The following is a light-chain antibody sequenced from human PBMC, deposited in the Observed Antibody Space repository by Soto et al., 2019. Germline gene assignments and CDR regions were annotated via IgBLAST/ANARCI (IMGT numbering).Light chain of an antibody. CDR2: DAS. J-gene: IGKJ5*01. Sequence: EIVLTQSPATLYLSPGDTATLSCRASQSVSTWLTWYQQKPGQAPRLLIYDASNRATGIPARFSGSGSGTDFTLTISSLEPEDFAVYYCQQRSNWITFGQGTRLEIE. CDR1: QSVSTW. CDR3: QQRSNWIT. V-gene: IGKV3-11*01.